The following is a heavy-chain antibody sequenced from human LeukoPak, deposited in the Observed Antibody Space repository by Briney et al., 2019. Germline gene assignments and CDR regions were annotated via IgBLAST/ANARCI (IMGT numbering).Heavy chain of an antibody. CDR2: ISRTGGGT. Sequence: PGGSLRLSCLASGFTFSNFAMHWVRQGPGKGLEYVSGISRTGGGTYYADSVQGRFTISRDSSKNTLYLQMNSLRGEDTAVYYCARDRAYTYGFAYYFADWGQGTLVTVSS. J-gene: IGHJ4*02. V-gene: IGHV3-64*04. CDR1: GFTFSNFA. CDR3: ARDRAYTYGFAYYFAD. D-gene: IGHD5-18*01.